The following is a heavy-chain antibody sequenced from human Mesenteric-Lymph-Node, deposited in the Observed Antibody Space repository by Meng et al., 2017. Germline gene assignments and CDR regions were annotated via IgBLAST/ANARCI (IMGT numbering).Heavy chain of an antibody. CDR1: GFTFSDYY. J-gene: IGHJ4*02. V-gene: IGHV3-72*01. Sequence: GESLKISCAASGFTFSDYYMSWIRQAPGKGLEWVGRIRHKADRYTTEYAASVKGRFTISRDDSKNSLYLQMNSLKTEDTAVYYCARVGTGTQLDYWGQGTLVTVSS. D-gene: IGHD3/OR15-3a*01. CDR3: ARVGTGTQLDY. CDR2: IRHKADRYTT.